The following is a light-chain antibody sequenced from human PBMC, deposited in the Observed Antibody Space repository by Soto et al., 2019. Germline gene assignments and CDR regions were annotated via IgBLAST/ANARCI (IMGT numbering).Light chain of an antibody. CDR3: SSFTTTSTLV. V-gene: IGLV2-14*01. Sequence: QSALTQPASVSGSPGQSITISCTGSSGDVGAYNYVSWFQQYPGIAPKIILYDVTSRPSGVSNRFSGSKSGNTASLTISGLQAEDEADYYCSSFTTTSTLVLGGGTKLTVL. J-gene: IGLJ2*01. CDR1: SGDVGAYNY. CDR2: DVT.